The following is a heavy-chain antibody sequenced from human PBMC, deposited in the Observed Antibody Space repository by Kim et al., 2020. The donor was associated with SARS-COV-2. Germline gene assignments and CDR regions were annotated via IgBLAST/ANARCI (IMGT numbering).Heavy chain of an antibody. Sequence: SETLSLTCAVSGGSISSSNWWSWVRQPPGTGLEWIGEIYHSGSTNYNPSLKSRVTISVDKSKNQFSLKLSSVTAADTAVYYCARVVVAATLYFDYWGQGTLVTVSS. CDR3: ARVVVAATLYFDY. D-gene: IGHD2-15*01. CDR1: GGSISSSNW. CDR2: IYHSGST. V-gene: IGHV4-4*02. J-gene: IGHJ4*02.